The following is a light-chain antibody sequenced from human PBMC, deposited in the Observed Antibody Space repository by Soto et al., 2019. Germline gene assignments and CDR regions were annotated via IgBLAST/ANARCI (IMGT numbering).Light chain of an antibody. Sequence: QTVVTQEPSFSVSPGGTVTLTCGLTSGSVSTTYYPSWYQQTPGQAPRTLIYSTNIRSSGVLDRFSGSILGNKAALTITGAQADDESDYHCMLYMGGGLVVFGGGTQLTVL. V-gene: IGLV8-61*01. CDR3: MLYMGGGLVV. J-gene: IGLJ2*01. CDR2: STN. CDR1: SGSVSTTYY.